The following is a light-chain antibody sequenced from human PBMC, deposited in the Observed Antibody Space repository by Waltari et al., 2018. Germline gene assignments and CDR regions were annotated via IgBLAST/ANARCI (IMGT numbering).Light chain of an antibody. CDR1: QGVSSD. CDR3: QQRSNWPS. J-gene: IGKJ2*01. V-gene: IGKV3-11*01. Sequence: EIVLTQSPATLALSPGESATLTCRASQGVSSDLAWYQQKPGQAPRLLIYDASNRATGIPARFSGSGSGTDFTLTISSLEPEDFAVYYCQQRSNWPSFGQGTKLEIK. CDR2: DAS.